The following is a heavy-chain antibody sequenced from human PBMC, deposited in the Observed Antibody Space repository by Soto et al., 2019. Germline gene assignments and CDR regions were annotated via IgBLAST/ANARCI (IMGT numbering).Heavy chain of an antibody. CDR1: GGSIGSYY. CDR2: IYYSGST. Sequence: QVQLQESGPGLVKPSETLSLTCTVSGGSIGSYYWSWIRQPPGKGLEWIGYIYYSGSTNYNPSLKSRVTMSADTSKNQFSLKLSSVTAADTAVYYCARDGGNYFDYWGQGTLVTVSS. CDR3: ARDGGNYFDY. V-gene: IGHV4-59*01. J-gene: IGHJ4*02.